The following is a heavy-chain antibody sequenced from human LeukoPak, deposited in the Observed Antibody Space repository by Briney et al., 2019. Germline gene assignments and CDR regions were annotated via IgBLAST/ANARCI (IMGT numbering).Heavy chain of an antibody. CDR2: FDPEDGET. V-gene: IGHV1-24*01. Sequence: GASVKVSCKVSGYTLTELSMHWVRQAPGKGLEWMGGFDPEDGETIYAQKFQGRVTMTRDTSTGTIYMDLSSLRSEDTAVYYCARDGGRVITFGGVMDYWGQGTLVTVSS. CDR3: ARDGGRVITFGGVMDY. J-gene: IGHJ4*02. CDR1: GYTLTELS. D-gene: IGHD3-16*01.